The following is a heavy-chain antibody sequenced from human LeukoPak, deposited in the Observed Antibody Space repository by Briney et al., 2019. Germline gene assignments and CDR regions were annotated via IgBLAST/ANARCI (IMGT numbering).Heavy chain of an antibody. CDR2: IWYDGSTQ. CDR3: ARWGPDKRFDY. J-gene: IGHJ4*02. CDR1: GFTFSSYG. Sequence: PGGSLRLSCAASGFTFSSYGMHWVRQAPGKGLEWVAVIWYDGSTQYYADSVKGRFTISRDNSKNTLSLQMNSLRVDDTAVYYCARWGPDKRFDYWGQGTLVTVSS. D-gene: IGHD3-16*01. V-gene: IGHV3-33*08.